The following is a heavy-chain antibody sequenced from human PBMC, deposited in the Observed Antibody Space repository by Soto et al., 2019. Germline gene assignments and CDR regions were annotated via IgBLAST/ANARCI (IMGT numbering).Heavy chain of an antibody. J-gene: IGHJ5*02. D-gene: IGHD2-15*01. Sequence: QVQLVESGGGVVQPGRSLRLSCAASGFTFSSYGMHWVRQAPGKGLEWVAVISYDGSNKYYADSVKGRFTISRDNSKNTLYLQMNSLRAEDTAAYYCAKVGDVAATNSDWFDPWGQGTLVTVSS. CDR3: AKVGDVAATNSDWFDP. CDR1: GFTFSSYG. V-gene: IGHV3-30*18. CDR2: ISYDGSNK.